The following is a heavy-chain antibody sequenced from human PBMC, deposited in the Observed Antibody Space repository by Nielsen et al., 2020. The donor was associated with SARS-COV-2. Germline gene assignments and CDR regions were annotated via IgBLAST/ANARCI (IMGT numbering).Heavy chain of an antibody. D-gene: IGHD2-8*01. V-gene: IGHV3-21*01. Sequence: GGSLRLSCAASGFTFSSYSMNWVRQAPGKGLEWVSSISSSSSYIYYADSVKGRFTISRDNAKNSLYLQMNSLRAEDTAVYYCARDSYCTNGVCYFYYYGMDVWGQGTTVTVSS. CDR3: ARDSYCTNGVCYFYYYGMDV. J-gene: IGHJ6*02. CDR1: GFTFSSYS. CDR2: ISSSSSYI.